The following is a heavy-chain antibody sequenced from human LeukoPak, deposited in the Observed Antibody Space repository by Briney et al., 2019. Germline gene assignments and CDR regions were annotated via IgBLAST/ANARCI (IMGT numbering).Heavy chain of an antibody. CDR3: AKDRDCSSTGCYVFAN. Sequence: PGGSLRLSCAASGVTLRNYAMTWIRQAPGKGLQWVSVISGDGESTYYADSVRGRFTISRGNSKNTMYLQMNNLRAEDTAIYYCAKDRDCSSTGCYVFANWGQGTLVTVSS. V-gene: IGHV3-23*01. J-gene: IGHJ4*02. CDR1: GVTLRNYA. CDR2: ISGDGEST. D-gene: IGHD2-2*01.